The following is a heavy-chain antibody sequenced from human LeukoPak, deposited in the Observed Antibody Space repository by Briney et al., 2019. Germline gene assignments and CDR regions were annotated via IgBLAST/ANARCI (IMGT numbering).Heavy chain of an antibody. V-gene: IGHV3-23*01. CDR2: ISGSGGST. D-gene: IGHD6-6*01. Sequence: GGSLRLSCAASGFTFSSYAMSWVRQAPGKGLEWVSAISGSGGSTYYADSVKGRFTISRDNSKNTLYLQMNSLRAEDTAVYYCAKDPRTSIAARSFFDYWGQGTLVTVSS. CDR3: AKDPRTSIAARSFFDY. CDR1: GFTFSSYA. J-gene: IGHJ4*02.